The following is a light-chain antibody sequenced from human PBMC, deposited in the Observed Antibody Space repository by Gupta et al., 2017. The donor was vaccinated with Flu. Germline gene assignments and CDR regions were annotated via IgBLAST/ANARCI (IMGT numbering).Light chain of an antibody. CDR3: QTWDTSIWV. CDR1: SGHSSYA. V-gene: IGLV4-69*01. CDR2: SNSDGSH. J-gene: IGLJ3*02. Sequence: QPVLHPSPSASASLGASVKFTCTLSSGHSSYAIAWHQQQPEKGPRNLMNSNSDGSHTKGDGIPDRFSGSGSGADRYLTMASRQSEDEADYYCQTWDTSIWVCGGGTKLTVL.